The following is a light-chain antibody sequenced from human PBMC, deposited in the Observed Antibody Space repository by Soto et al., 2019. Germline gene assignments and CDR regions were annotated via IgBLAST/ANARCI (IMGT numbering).Light chain of an antibody. V-gene: IGKV1-27*01. Sequence: DIQMTQSPSSLSASVGDRVTITCRASEGISNYLAWYQQKPGKVPKLLIYAASTLQSGVPSRFSGSGSGTDFTLTISSLQPEDVATSYCQKYNSAPWTFGQGTMVEIK. J-gene: IGKJ1*01. CDR2: AAS. CDR3: QKYNSAPWT. CDR1: EGISNY.